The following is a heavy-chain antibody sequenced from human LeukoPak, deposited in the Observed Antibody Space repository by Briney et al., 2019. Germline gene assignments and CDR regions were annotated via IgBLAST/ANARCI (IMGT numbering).Heavy chain of an antibody. J-gene: IGHJ4*02. CDR1: GDSISSTNW. Sequence: SETLSLTCGVSGDSISSTNWWSWVRQPPGKGLEWIGEIYHSVSTNYNPPLKSRVTISVDTSKNQFSLKLSSVTAADTAVYYCAREVGIRSYFDYWGQGTLVTVSS. D-gene: IGHD2-21*01. CDR2: IYHSVST. CDR3: AREVGIRSYFDY. V-gene: IGHV4-4*02.